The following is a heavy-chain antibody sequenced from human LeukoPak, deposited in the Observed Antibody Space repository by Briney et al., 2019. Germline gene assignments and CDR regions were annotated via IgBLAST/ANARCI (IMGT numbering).Heavy chain of an antibody. CDR1: GYTFTSYD. V-gene: IGHV1-8*01. J-gene: IGHJ5*01. Sequence: ASVKVSCKASGYTFTSYDINWVRQATGQGLEWMGWMNPNSGNTGYAQKFQGRVTMTRNTSISTAYMELSSLRSEDTAVYYCARDREFCDSNCYSGWFASWGQGTLVTVSS. CDR3: ARDREFCDSNCYSGWFAS. D-gene: IGHD3-22*01. CDR2: MNPNSGNT.